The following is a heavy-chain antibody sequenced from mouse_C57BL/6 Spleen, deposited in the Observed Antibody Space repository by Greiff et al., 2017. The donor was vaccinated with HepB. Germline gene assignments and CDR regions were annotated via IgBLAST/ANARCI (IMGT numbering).Heavy chain of an antibody. D-gene: IGHD1-1*01. CDR1: GYTFTDYY. Sequence: EVQLQQSGPELVKPGASVKISCKASGYTFTDYYMNWVKQSHGKSLEWIGDINPNNGGTSYNQKFKGKATLTVDKSSSTAYMELRSLTSEDSAVYYCAGTTVVSDYWGQGTTLTVSS. CDR2: INPNNGGT. V-gene: IGHV1-26*01. CDR3: AGTTVVSDY. J-gene: IGHJ2*01.